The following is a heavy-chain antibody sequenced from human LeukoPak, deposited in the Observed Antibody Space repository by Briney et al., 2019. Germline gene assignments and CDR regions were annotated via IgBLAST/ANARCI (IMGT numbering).Heavy chain of an antibody. J-gene: IGHJ1*01. CDR1: GYTFTGYY. Sequence: ASVKVSCTASGYTFTGYYMHWVRQAPGQGLEWMGWINPNSGGTNYAQKFQGWVTMTRDTSISTAYMELSSLRSEDTAVYYCARLTQTLGEYFQHWGQGTLVTVSS. CDR2: INPNSGGT. V-gene: IGHV1-2*04. CDR3: ARLTQTLGEYFQH.